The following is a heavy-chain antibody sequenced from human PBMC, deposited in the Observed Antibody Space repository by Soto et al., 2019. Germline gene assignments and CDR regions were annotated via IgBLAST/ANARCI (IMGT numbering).Heavy chain of an antibody. Sequence: GGCRRLASAAAGLISEKFGIGWDRHAPEKLLEWISSISGRGFKKYYADSVKGRLTISRDNSKSPVYLELNNLSAADTAVYHCAKNQGVELVPLATVDWFDPWGPGSAVTVSS. V-gene: IGHV3-23*01. CDR3: AKNQGVELVPLATVDWFDP. J-gene: IGHJ5*02. D-gene: IGHD1-26*01. CDR2: ISGRGFKK. CDR1: GLISEKFG.